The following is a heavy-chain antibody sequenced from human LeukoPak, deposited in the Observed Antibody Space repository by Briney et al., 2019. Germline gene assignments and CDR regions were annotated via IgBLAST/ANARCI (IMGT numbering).Heavy chain of an antibody. V-gene: IGHV1-24*01. CDR2: FDPEDGET. D-gene: IGHD1-26*01. Sequence: ASVKVSCKVSGYTLTELSMHWVRQAPGKGLEWMGGFDPEDGETICAQKFQGRVTMTEDTSTDTAYMELSSLRSEDTAVHYCATAYGYGGSTYYFDYWGQGTLVTVSS. CDR3: ATAYGYGGSTYYFDY. CDR1: GYTLTELS. J-gene: IGHJ4*02.